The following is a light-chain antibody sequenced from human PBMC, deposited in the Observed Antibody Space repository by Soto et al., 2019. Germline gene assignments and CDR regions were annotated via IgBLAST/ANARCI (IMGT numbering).Light chain of an antibody. CDR2: GAS. V-gene: IGKV3-20*01. CDR1: QSVISNY. J-gene: IGKJ1*01. Sequence: EIVLTQSPGTLSLSPGERATLSCRAGQSVISNYLAWYQQKPGQAPRLLIYGASTRATGIPDRFSGSGSGTDFTLTISRLEPDDSAVYYCQQYGSSPTWTFGQGTKVDIK. CDR3: QQYGSSPTWT.